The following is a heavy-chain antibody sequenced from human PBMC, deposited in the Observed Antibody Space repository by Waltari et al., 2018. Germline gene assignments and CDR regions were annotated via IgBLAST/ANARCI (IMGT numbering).Heavy chain of an antibody. D-gene: IGHD3-9*01. CDR2: IKYDGSTR. V-gene: IGHV3-74*01. CDR3: ARDLDWVLFDS. J-gene: IGHJ4*02. Sequence: EVQLVESGGYLVQPGGSLRLACAASGSSFGNYWMHWVRQAPGKGLVWVSRIKYDGSTRAYADSVKGRFTISRDNARNTLFLQMSGLRAEDTAVYYCARDLDWVLFDSWGQGTLVTVSS. CDR1: GSSFGNYW.